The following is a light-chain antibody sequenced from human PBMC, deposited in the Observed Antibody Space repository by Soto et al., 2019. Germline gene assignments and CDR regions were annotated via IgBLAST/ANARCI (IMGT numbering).Light chain of an antibody. CDR3: SSYATGFKGV. Sequence: QSVLTQPPSASGSPGQSITISCTGTSSDVGGYNYVSWYQQHPGKAPKVIIYEVNKRPSGVPDRFSGSKSGNTASLTVSGLQAEDEADYYCSSYATGFKGVFGNGTRSPS. CDR2: EVN. J-gene: IGLJ1*01. CDR1: SSDVGGYNY. V-gene: IGLV2-8*01.